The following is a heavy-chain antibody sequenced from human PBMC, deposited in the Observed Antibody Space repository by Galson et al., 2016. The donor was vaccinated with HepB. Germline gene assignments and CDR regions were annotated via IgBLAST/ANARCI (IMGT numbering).Heavy chain of an antibody. V-gene: IGHV3-23*01. D-gene: IGHD3-22*01. J-gene: IGHJ2*01. CDR2: ISGSGGNS. Sequence: SLRLSCAASGFTFSSYAMSWVRQAPGKGLEWVSAISGSGGNSYYADSVEGRFTISRDNSKNTLYVQMHSLRAEDTAVYYCAKDYYDSSGYRSYWYFELWGRGTLVTVSS. CDR1: GFTFSSYA. CDR3: AKDYYDSSGYRSYWYFEL.